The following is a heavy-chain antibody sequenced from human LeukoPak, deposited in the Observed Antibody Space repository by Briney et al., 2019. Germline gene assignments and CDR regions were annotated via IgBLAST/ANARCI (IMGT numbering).Heavy chain of an antibody. D-gene: IGHD3-10*02. V-gene: IGHV4-39*01. CDR2: IYYSGST. CDR1: GGSISSSSYY. J-gene: IGHJ4*02. Sequence: SESLSLTCTVSGGSISSSSYYWGWIRQPPGKGLEWIGSIYYSGSTYYNPSLKSRVTISVDTSKNQFSLKLSSVTAADTAVYYCARHVRYLWSGSYIDYWGQGTLVTVSS. CDR3: ARHVRYLWSGSYIDY.